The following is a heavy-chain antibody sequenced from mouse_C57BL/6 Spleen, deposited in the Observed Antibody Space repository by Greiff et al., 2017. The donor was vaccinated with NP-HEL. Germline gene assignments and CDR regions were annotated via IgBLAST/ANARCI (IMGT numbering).Heavy chain of an antibody. D-gene: IGHD2-5*01. J-gene: IGHJ4*01. CDR1: GYTFTDYE. Sequence: VQLVESGAELVRPGASVTLSCKASGYTFTDYEMHWVKQTPVHGLEWIGAIDPETGGTAYNQKFKGKAILTADKSSSTAYMELRSLTSEDSAVYYCTRYYSNLYAMDYWGQGTSVTVSS. CDR2: IDPETGGT. CDR3: TRYYSNLYAMDY. V-gene: IGHV1-15*01.